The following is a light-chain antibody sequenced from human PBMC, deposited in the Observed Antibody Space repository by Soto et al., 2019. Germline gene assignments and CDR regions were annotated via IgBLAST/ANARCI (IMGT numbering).Light chain of an antibody. V-gene: IGLV2-23*01. CDR3: CSYAGSSTHVV. J-gene: IGLJ2*01. CDR1: SSDVGSYNL. Sequence: QSALTPPASVSGSPGQSITISCTGTSSDVGSYNLVSWYQQHPGKAPKLMIYEGSKRPSGVSNRFSGSKSGNTASLTISGLQADDEADYYCCSYAGSSTHVVFGGGTKLTVL. CDR2: EGS.